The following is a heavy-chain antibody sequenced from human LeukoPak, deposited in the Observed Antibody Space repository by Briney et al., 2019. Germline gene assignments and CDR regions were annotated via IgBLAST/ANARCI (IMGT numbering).Heavy chain of an antibody. CDR1: GYTFTNYG. CDR3: ATEGGWQPTDYGDHVY. V-gene: IGHV1-18*01. J-gene: IGHJ4*02. CDR2: ISPYNGNT. D-gene: IGHD4-17*01. Sequence: ASVKVSCKASGYTFTNYGITWVRQAPGLGLEWMGWISPYNGNTNYPRKLQGRVTMTTDTSTSTAYMELRSLRSDDTALYYCATEGGWQPTDYGDHVYWSQGTLVTVSS.